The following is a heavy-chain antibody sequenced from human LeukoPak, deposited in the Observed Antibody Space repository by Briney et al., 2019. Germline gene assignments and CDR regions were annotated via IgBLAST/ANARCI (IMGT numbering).Heavy chain of an antibody. V-gene: IGHV3-23*01. CDR3: AKISGNCSGGSCYY. CDR1: GFTFSSYA. CDR2: ISGNGGST. Sequence: GGSLRLSCAASGFTFSSYAMNWVRQAPGKGLGWVSAISGNGGSTYYADSVKGRFTISRDNSKNTLYLQMNSLRAEDTAVYYCAKISGNCSGGSCYYWGQGTLVTVSS. D-gene: IGHD2-15*01. J-gene: IGHJ4*02.